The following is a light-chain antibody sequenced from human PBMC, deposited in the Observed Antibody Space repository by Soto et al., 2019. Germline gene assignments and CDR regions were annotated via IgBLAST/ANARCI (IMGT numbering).Light chain of an antibody. Sequence: EIVLTQSPDTLAVSPGEVATLSCWASQSVTSNLAWYQQKPGQAPRLLIYGASSRATGIPDRFSGTGSETDFTLTINRLEPEDFAVYYCQQYENSPITFGQGTRLEIK. CDR3: QQYENSPIT. CDR2: GAS. CDR1: QSVTSN. V-gene: IGKV3-20*01. J-gene: IGKJ5*01.